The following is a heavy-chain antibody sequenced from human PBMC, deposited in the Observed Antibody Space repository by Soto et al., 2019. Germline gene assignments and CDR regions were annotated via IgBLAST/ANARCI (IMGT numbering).Heavy chain of an antibody. CDR3: TRANWYSEY. CDR1: GGSIRNHY. CDR2: IYYNGNT. V-gene: IGHV4-59*11. Sequence: QVQLQESGPGLVKPSETLSLTCRVSGGSIRNHYWSWIRQPPGKGLEWIGYIYYNGNTNYNPSLKRRVTMSVDTSSNQISLKLTTVTAADTAVYYCTRANWYSEYWGQGTLVTVSS. D-gene: IGHD7-27*01. J-gene: IGHJ4*02.